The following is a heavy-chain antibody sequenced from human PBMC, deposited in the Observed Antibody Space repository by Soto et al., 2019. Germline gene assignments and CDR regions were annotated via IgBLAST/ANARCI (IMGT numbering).Heavy chain of an antibody. D-gene: IGHD3-10*01. V-gene: IGHV1-69*01. CDR2: IIPVFGTT. J-gene: IGHJ5*02. CDR3: AREPFGRFDP. CDR1: GASFGSYA. Sequence: QMQLVQSGHEVKMPGSSVKVSCKASGASFGSYAVSWVRQAPGQGLEWMGAIIPVFGTTNYTQKFQGRVTITADDSTTTAYMELSSLRSDDTAVYYCAREPFGRFDPWGHGTLVTVSS.